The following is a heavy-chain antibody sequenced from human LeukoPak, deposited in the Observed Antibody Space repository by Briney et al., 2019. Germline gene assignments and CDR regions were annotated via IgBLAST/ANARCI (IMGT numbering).Heavy chain of an antibody. CDR2: IIPIFGTA. J-gene: IGHJ5*02. CDR3: ARVRAYSSSWYAGYNWFDP. V-gene: IGHV1-69*05. Sequence: SVKVSCKASGGTFSSYAISRVRQAPGQGLEWMGGIIPIFGTANYAQKFQGRVTITTDESTSTAYMELSSLRSEDTAVYYCARVRAYSSSWYAGYNWFDPWGQGTLVTVSS. D-gene: IGHD6-13*01. CDR1: GGTFSSYA.